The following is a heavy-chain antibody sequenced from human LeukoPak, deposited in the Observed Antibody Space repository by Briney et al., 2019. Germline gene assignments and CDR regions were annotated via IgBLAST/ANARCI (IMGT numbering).Heavy chain of an antibody. CDR2: ISGSGGST. CDR1: GFTFSSYA. V-gene: IGHV3-23*01. Sequence: PGGSLRLSCAASGFTFSSYAMSWVRQAPGKGLEWVSAISGSGGSTYYADSVKGRFTISRDNSKNTLYLQMNSLRAEDTAVYYCARDSGSYSDYYYGMDVWGQGTTVTVSS. J-gene: IGHJ6*02. CDR3: ARDSGSYSDYYYGMDV. D-gene: IGHD1-26*01.